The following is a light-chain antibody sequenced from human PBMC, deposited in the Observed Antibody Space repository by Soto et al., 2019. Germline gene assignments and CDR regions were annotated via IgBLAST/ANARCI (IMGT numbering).Light chain of an antibody. CDR1: QSISSY. V-gene: IGKV3-11*01. Sequence: LLTQSPATLSLSPGERVTLSCRASQSISSYLAWYQQKPGQASRLLIYDASNRATGIPARFSGSGSGTDFTLTISSLQPDDFATYYCQQYNSPLSFGGGTKVDIK. CDR3: QQYNSPLS. J-gene: IGKJ4*01. CDR2: DAS.